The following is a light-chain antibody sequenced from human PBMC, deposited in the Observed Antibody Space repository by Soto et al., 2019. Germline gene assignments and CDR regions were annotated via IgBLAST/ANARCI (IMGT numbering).Light chain of an antibody. CDR2: AAS. Sequence: DIQMTQSPSSLSASVGDRVTITCRASQSISSYLNWYQQKPGKAPKLLIYAASSLQSGVTSRFSGSGSGTDFSLTSSSLPPEDFATYYCQQSYSTPPSTFGQGTKLEIK. CDR3: QQSYSTPPST. CDR1: QSISSY. V-gene: IGKV1-39*01. J-gene: IGKJ2*01.